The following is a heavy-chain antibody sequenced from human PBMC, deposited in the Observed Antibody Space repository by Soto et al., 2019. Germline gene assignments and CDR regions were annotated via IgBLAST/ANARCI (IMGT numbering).Heavy chain of an antibody. CDR2: VNPSGGST. V-gene: IGHV1-46*01. CDR3: AREENCSDGICYSEYFQR. Sequence: ASVKVSGKASGYIFTAYSMHWVRQAPGKGLEWMGVVNPSGGSTNYAQKFQGRITMTRDTSTSTVYMDLSSLTSEDTAVYYCAREENCSDGICYSEYFQRWGQGTLVTVS. CDR1: GYIFTAYS. J-gene: IGHJ1*01. D-gene: IGHD2-15*01.